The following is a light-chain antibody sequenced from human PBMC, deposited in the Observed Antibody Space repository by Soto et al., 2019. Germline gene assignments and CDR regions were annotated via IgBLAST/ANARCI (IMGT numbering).Light chain of an antibody. J-gene: IGKJ5*01. CDR3: QQYGSSPPFT. Sequence: EIVLTQSPGTLSLSPGERATLSCRASQSVSSSHLAWYQQKPGQAPRLLISGASSRATGIPDRFTGSGSGTDFTLTISRLEPEDFAVYYCQQYGSSPPFTFGQGTRLEI. V-gene: IGKV3-20*01. CDR1: QSVSSSH. CDR2: GAS.